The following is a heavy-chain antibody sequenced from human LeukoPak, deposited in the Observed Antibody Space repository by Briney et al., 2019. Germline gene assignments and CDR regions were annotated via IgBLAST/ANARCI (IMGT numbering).Heavy chain of an antibody. Sequence: GGSLRLSCAASGFTFSSYSMNWVRQAPGKGLEWVSSISSSSSYIYYADSVKGRFTISRDNAKNSLYLQMNSLRAEDTAVYYCARDNPTTLGYDFWSGYTLGAFDIWGQGTMVTVSS. CDR1: GFTFSSYS. J-gene: IGHJ3*02. CDR2: ISSSSSYI. V-gene: IGHV3-21*01. CDR3: ARDNPTTLGYDFWSGYTLGAFDI. D-gene: IGHD3-3*01.